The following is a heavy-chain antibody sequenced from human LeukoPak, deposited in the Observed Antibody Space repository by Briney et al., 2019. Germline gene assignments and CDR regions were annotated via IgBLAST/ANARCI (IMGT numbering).Heavy chain of an antibody. V-gene: IGHV3-23*01. J-gene: IGHJ4*02. CDR1: GFTFSSYA. CDR3: AKDHYGYSSGPVDY. Sequence: GGSLRLSRAASGFTFSSYAMSWVRQAPGKGLEWVSAISGSGGSTYYADSVKGRFTISRDNSKNTLYLQMNSLRVEDTAVYYCAKDHYGYSSGPVDYWGQGTLVTVSS. D-gene: IGHD6-19*01. CDR2: ISGSGGST.